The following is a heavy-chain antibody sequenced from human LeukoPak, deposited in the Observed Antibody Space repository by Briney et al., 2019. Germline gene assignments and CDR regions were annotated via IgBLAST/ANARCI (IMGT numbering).Heavy chain of an antibody. V-gene: IGHV3-23*01. J-gene: IGHJ3*02. D-gene: IGHD6-19*01. CDR1: GFTFSNAW. Sequence: GGSLRLSCAASGFTFSNAWMSWVRQAPGKGLEWVSAISGSGGSTYYADSVKGRFTISRDNSKNTLYLQMNSLRAEDTAVYYCAKSIAVAGRAKDDAFDIWGQGTMVTVSS. CDR3: AKSIAVAGRAKDDAFDI. CDR2: ISGSGGST.